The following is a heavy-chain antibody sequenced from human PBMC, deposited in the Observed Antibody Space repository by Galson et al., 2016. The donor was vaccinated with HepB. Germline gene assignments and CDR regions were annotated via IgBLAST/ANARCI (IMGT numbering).Heavy chain of an antibody. D-gene: IGHD2-8*01. V-gene: IGHV1-3*01. Sequence: SVKVSCKASGYSFTDYPIHWVRQAPGQRLEWMGWINVGNGNTKYSQKFQGRVTITRDTSATIAYLELSSLRSEDTAVYYCARVNRWGGLVDALWYWGQGTLVTVSS. J-gene: IGHJ4*02. CDR2: INVGNGNT. CDR3: ARVNRWGGLVDALWY. CDR1: GYSFTDYP.